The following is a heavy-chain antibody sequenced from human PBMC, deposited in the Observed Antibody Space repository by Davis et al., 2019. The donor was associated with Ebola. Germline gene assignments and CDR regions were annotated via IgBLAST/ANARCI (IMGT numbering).Heavy chain of an antibody. J-gene: IGHJ4*02. Sequence: MPSETLSLTCTVSGASISNSDDYFWAWIRQPPGKGLEWIGSVFYSGTPYYNPSLKSRLTMSVDASRSQFSLKLNSLTAADTAVYYCATRGTTVTTRSIDYWGQGTLVTVSS. V-gene: IGHV4-39*01. CDR3: ATRGTTVTTRSIDY. D-gene: IGHD4-17*01. CDR2: VFYSGTP. CDR1: GASISNSDDYF.